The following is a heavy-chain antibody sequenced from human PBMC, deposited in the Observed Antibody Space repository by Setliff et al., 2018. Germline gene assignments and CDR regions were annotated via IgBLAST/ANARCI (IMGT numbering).Heavy chain of an antibody. CDR3: ARATIFGVAPYYYYYYGMDV. CDR1: GFTFSRYW. Sequence: GGSLRLSCAASGFTFSRYWMSWVRQAPGKGLEWVANIRQDGSEKYYVDSVKGRFIISRDNAKNSLYLQMNSLRAEDTAVYYCARATIFGVAPYYYYYYGMDVWGQGTMVTVSS. V-gene: IGHV3-7*01. D-gene: IGHD3-3*01. CDR2: IRQDGSEK. J-gene: IGHJ6*02.